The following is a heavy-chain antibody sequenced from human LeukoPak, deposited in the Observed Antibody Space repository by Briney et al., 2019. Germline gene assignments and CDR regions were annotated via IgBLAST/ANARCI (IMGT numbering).Heavy chain of an antibody. CDR2: IGISSSHT. CDR3: AKDLTTVATPYYYYYMDV. CDR1: GFTFSTNS. V-gene: IGHV3-21*01. J-gene: IGHJ6*03. D-gene: IGHD4-23*01. Sequence: GRSLRLSYAASGFTFSTNSMNWVRQAPGKGLEWVSSIGISSSHTFYADSVKGRFTISRDNAENSVYLQMNSLRAEDTAVYYCAKDLTTVATPYYYYYMDVRGKGTTVTVSS.